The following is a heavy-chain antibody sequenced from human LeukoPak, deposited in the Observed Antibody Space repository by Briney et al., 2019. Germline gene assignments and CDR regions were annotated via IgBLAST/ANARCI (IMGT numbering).Heavy chain of an antibody. D-gene: IGHD5-12*01. CDR1: GYTLTELS. J-gene: IGHJ4*02. CDR2: FGPEDGET. V-gene: IGHV1-24*01. Sequence: GASVKVSCKVSGYTLTELSMHWVRQAPGKGLEWMGGFGPEDGETIYAQKFQGRVTMTEDTSTDTAYMELSSLRSEDTAVYYCATEGRRYSGYGGVGYWGQGTLVTVSS. CDR3: ATEGRRYSGYGGVGY.